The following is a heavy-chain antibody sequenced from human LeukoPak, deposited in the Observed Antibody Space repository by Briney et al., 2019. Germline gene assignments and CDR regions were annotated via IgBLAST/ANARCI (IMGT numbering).Heavy chain of an antibody. V-gene: IGHV3-30*19. J-gene: IGHJ4*02. D-gene: IGHD4-17*01. CDR1: GFTFSYYG. Sequence: GTSLRLSCAASGFTFSYYGMHWVRQAPGRGLEWVAVISYDGSNKFYADSVKGRFTISRDNSKNTLYLQMNILRPEDTAVYYCARDYGDYGASLDYWGQGTLVTVSS. CDR3: ARDYGDYGASLDY. CDR2: ISYDGSNK.